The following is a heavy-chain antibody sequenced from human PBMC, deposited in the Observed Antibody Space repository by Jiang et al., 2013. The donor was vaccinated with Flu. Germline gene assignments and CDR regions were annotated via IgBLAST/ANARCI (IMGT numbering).Heavy chain of an antibody. J-gene: IGHJ4*02. Sequence: NPSLKSRVTISVDTSKNQFSLKLSSVTAADTAVYYCAREEYGEVDYWGQGTLVTVSS. D-gene: IGHD4-17*01. V-gene: IGHV4-59*01. CDR3: AREEYGEVDY.